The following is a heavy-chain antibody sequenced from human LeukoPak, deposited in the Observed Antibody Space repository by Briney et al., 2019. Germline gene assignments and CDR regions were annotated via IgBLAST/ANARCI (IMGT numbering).Heavy chain of an antibody. D-gene: IGHD3-10*01. CDR2: IYHSGTT. Sequence: SETLSLTCTVSGGSISSSSYYWGWIRQPPGKGLEWIGSIYHSGTTYYNASLKSRATISVDTSKNQISLKMNSMTAADTAVYYCVRGPLLWFAELRFDPWGQGTLVTVSS. CDR1: GGSISSSSYY. V-gene: IGHV4-39*07. CDR3: VRGPLLWFAELRFDP. J-gene: IGHJ5*02.